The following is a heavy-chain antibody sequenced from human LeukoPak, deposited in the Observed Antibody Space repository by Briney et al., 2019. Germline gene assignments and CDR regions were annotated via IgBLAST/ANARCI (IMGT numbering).Heavy chain of an antibody. J-gene: IGHJ4*02. V-gene: IGHV4-38-2*02. Sequence: SETLSLTCTVSGYSISSGYYWGWIRQPPGKGLEWIASIYHSGSTYYNPSLQSRVTISVDTSKNQFSLKLSSVTAADTAVYYCASNLYSSGWYTDYWGQGTLVTVSS. CDR2: IYHSGST. CDR1: GYSISSGYY. CDR3: ASNLYSSGWYTDY. D-gene: IGHD6-19*01.